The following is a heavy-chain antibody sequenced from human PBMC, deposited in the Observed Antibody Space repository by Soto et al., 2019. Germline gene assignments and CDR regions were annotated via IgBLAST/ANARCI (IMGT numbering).Heavy chain of an antibody. D-gene: IGHD3-3*01. V-gene: IGHV4-59*08. CDR2: IHYSGST. J-gene: IGHJ4*02. CDR3: ARGHYDFWSGYFATIDY. CDR1: GGSISNYY. Sequence: SETPLTCTVSGGSISNYYWSWIRQPPGKGLEWIGYIHYSGSTKYNPSLKSRVTISADTSKNQFSLKLSSVTAADAAVYYCARGHYDFWSGYFATIDYWGQGTLVTVSS.